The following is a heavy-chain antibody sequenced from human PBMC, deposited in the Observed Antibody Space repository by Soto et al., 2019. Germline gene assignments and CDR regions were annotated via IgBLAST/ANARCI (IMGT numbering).Heavy chain of an antibody. Sequence: QVPLVESGGGVVQPGRSLRLSCAASGFTFSSYGMHWVRQAPGKGLEWVAVISYDGSNKYYADSVKGRFTISRDNSKNTLYLQMNSLRAEDTAVYYCAKGDIVLVPAYGMDVWGQGTTVTVSS. CDR2: ISYDGSNK. V-gene: IGHV3-30*18. CDR1: GFTFSSYG. D-gene: IGHD2-2*01. CDR3: AKGDIVLVPAYGMDV. J-gene: IGHJ6*02.